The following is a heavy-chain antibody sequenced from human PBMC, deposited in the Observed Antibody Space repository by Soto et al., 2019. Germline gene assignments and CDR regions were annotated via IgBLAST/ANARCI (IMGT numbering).Heavy chain of an antibody. V-gene: IGHV4-39*01. CDR3: ARRSSSSLGSLFDP. CDR1: GGSISSSTYY. CDR2: MYYTGNK. Sequence: PSETLSLTCTAPGGSISSSTYYWDWIRQPPGKGLEWIGAMYYTGNKNYNPSLESRVTMSVDTSKNQFSLKLSSVTPTDTAVYYCARRSSSSLGSLFDPWGRGILVT. D-gene: IGHD6-6*01. J-gene: IGHJ5*02.